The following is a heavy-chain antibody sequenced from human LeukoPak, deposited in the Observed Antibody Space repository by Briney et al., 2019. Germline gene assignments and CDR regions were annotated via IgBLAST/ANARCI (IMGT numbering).Heavy chain of an antibody. V-gene: IGHV1-2*02. D-gene: IGHD3-9*01. Sequence: ASVTVSCKASGYSLNDYYIHWVRQAPGQGLEWMGWVSPDSGGTNYAQTFQGRVTMTRDTSINTAYMELSRLISDDTAIYYCARGSPLPGSQRPYDYWGQGTLVTVSS. CDR1: GYSLNDYY. CDR2: VSPDSGGT. CDR3: ARGSPLPGSQRPYDY. J-gene: IGHJ4*02.